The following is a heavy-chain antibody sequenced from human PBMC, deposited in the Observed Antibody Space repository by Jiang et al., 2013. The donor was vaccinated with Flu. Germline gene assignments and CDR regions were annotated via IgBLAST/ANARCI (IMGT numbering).Heavy chain of an antibody. CDR2: INHSGST. V-gene: IGHV4-34*01. CDR1: GGSFSGYY. Sequence: LLKPSETLSLTCAVYGGSFSGYYWSWIRQPPGKGLEWIGEINHSGSTNYNPSLKSRVTISVDTSKNQFSLKLSSVTAADTAVYYCARAPPTSASYFDYWGQGTLVTVSS. CDR3: ARAPPTSASYFDY. J-gene: IGHJ4*02.